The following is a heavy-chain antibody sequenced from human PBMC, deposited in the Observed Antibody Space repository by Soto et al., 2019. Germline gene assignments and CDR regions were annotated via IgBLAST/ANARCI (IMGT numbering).Heavy chain of an antibody. Sequence: GGSLRLSCAASGFTFSSYAMSWVRQAPGKGLEWVSAISGSGGSTYYADSVKGRFTISRDNSKNTLYLQMNSLRAEDTAVYYSANAGIKKKIFDWSFNYGGQGTRVTVSS. J-gene: IGHJ4*02. D-gene: IGHD3-9*01. CDR2: ISGSGGST. CDR3: ANAGIKKKIFDWSFNY. V-gene: IGHV3-23*01. CDR1: GFTFSSYA.